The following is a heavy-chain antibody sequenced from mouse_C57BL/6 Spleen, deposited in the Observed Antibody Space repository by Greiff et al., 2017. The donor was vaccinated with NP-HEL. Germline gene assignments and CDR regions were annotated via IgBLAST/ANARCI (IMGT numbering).Heavy chain of an antibody. Sequence: EVKVEESGGGLVQPGGSLKLSCAASGFTFSDYYMYWVRQTPEKRLEWVAYISNGGGSTYYPDTVKGRFTISRDNAKNTLYLQMSRLKSEDTAMYYCARPYDYDRWYFDVWGTGTTVTVSS. CDR1: GFTFSDYY. D-gene: IGHD2-4*01. J-gene: IGHJ1*03. V-gene: IGHV5-12*01. CDR2: ISNGGGST. CDR3: ARPYDYDRWYFDV.